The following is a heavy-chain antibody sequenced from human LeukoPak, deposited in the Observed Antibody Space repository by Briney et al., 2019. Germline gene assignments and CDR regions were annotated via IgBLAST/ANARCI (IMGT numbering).Heavy chain of an antibody. CDR3: AKASSSGWIFDY. J-gene: IGHJ4*02. CDR1: GFAFSSYA. V-gene: IGHV3-23*01. D-gene: IGHD6-19*01. Sequence: PGGSLRLSCAGSGFAFSSYAMSWVRQAPGKGLEWVSAISGSGGSTYYADSVKGRFTISRDNSKNTLYLQMNSLRAEDTAVYYCAKASSSGWIFDYWGQGTLVTVSS. CDR2: ISGSGGST.